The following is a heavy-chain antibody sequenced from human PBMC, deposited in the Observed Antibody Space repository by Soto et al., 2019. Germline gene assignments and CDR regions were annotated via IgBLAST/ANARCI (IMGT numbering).Heavy chain of an antibody. Sequence: SETLSLTCAVYGGSFSGYYWSWIRQPPGKGLEWIGEINHSGSTNYNPSLESRVTISVDTSKNQFSLKLSSVTAADTAVYYCARDRVVVVFRWRVRGYYYGMDVWGQGTTVTV. CDR1: GGSFSGYY. CDR3: ARDRVVVVFRWRVRGYYYGMDV. V-gene: IGHV4-34*01. CDR2: INHSGST. D-gene: IGHD2-2*01. J-gene: IGHJ6*02.